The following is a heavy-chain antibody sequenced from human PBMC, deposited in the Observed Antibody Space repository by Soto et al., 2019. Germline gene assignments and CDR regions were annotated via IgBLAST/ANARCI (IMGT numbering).Heavy chain of an antibody. CDR3: ASPARNYDFWSGYSFDI. CDR1: VDTFTSYG. J-gene: IGHJ3*02. V-gene: IGHV1-18*01. D-gene: IGHD3-3*01. Sequence: ASVTVSCTASVDTFTSYGISWVRPAPGQGLEWMGWISAYNGNTNYAQKLQGRVTMTTDTSTSTAYMELRSLRSDDTAVYYCASPARNYDFWSGYSFDIWGQGTMVTV. CDR2: ISAYNGNT.